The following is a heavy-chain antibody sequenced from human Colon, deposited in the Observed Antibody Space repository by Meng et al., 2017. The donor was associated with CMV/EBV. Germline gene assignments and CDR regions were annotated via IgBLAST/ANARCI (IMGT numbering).Heavy chain of an antibody. V-gene: IGHV3-7*01. CDR2: IKEDGSET. D-gene: IGHD5-24*01. Sequence: GESLKISCAASGFSFGDSWMTWVRQTPGRALEWVATIKEDGSETLYAASVRGRFTISRDNARNSLYLQMNSLRAEDTAVYYCVRTTWLQVLEFWGQEVLVTVSS. J-gene: IGHJ4*02. CDR1: GFSFGDSW. CDR3: VRTTWLQVLEF.